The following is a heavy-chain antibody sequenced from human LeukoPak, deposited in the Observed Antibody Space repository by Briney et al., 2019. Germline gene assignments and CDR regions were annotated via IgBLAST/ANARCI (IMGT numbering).Heavy chain of an antibody. Sequence: GGSLRLSCAASGFTFSSYWMSWVRQAPGKGLEWVANIKQDGSEKYYVDSVKGRFTISRDNAKNSLYLQMNSLRAEDTAVYYCARDLVRGKQLALFDYWGQGTLVTVSS. J-gene: IGHJ4*02. CDR1: GFTFSSYW. CDR3: ARDLVRGKQLALFDY. V-gene: IGHV3-7*01. CDR2: IKQDGSEK. D-gene: IGHD6-6*01.